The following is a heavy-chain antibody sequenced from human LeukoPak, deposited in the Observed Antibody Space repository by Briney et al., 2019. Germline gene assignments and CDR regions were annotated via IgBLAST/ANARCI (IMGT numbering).Heavy chain of an antibody. CDR2: ISAYNGNT. CDR1: GYTFTSYG. J-gene: IGHJ6*02. D-gene: IGHD5-24*01. V-gene: IGHV1-18*01. CDR3: ARGLGPSDEIYYYGMDV. Sequence: ASVKVSCRASGYTFTSYGISWVRQAPGQGLEWMGWISAYNGNTNYAQKLQGRVTMTTDTSTSTAYMELRSLRSDDTAVYYCARGLGPSDEIYYYGMDVWGQGTTVTVSS.